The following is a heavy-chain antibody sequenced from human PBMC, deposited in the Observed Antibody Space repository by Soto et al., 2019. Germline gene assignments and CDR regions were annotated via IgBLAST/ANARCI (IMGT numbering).Heavy chain of an antibody. D-gene: IGHD4-17*01. Sequence: QVQLVESGGGVVQPGGSLRLSCAASGFTFGRHGMQWVRQAPGKGLEWVAVIGSDGRRDSYADSVKGRFTISRDNGQNTLYLQMNSLRAEDTAVYYCARDDDYCDKGLDYWGQGTLVTVSS. CDR3: ARDDDYCDKGLDY. V-gene: IGHV3-33*01. J-gene: IGHJ4*02. CDR1: GFTFGRHG. CDR2: IGSDGRRD.